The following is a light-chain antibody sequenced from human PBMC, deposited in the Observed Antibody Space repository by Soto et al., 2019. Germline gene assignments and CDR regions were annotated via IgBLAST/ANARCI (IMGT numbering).Light chain of an antibody. CDR2: EVS. J-gene: IGLJ1*01. V-gene: IGLV2-14*01. CDR3: TSCTSISLYV. Sequence: QSVLTQPASVSGYPGQSITISCTGRSSDVGGYNYVSWYQQHPGKAPKFMIYEVSRRPSGVSNRFSGSKSGNTASLTISGLQAVDEADYYCTSCTSISLYVFGTGTKVTVL. CDR1: SSDVGGYNY.